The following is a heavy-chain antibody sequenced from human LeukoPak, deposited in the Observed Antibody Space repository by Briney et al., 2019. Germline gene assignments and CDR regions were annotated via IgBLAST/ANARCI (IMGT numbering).Heavy chain of an antibody. CDR2: ISGSGGST. CDR1: GFTFSSYG. Sequence: GGSLRLSCAASGFTFSSYGMSWVRQAPGKGLEWVSAISGSGGSTYYADSVKGRFTISRDNSKNTLYLQMNSLRAEDTAVYYCAKESHYYGSGSYYDYWGQGTLVTVSS. D-gene: IGHD3-10*01. V-gene: IGHV3-23*01. J-gene: IGHJ4*02. CDR3: AKESHYYGSGSYYDY.